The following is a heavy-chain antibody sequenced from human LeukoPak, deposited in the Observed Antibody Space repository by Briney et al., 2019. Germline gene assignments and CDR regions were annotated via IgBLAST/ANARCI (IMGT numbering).Heavy chain of an antibody. CDR1: GGSISSYY. CDR2: IYTSGST. D-gene: IGHD6-6*01. V-gene: IGHV4-4*09. Sequence: SETLSLTCTVSGGSISSYYWSWIRQPPGKGLEWIGYIYTSGSTNYNPSLKSRVTISVDTSKNQFSLKLSSVTAADTAVYYCARRTVSSSVGDYYYYYMDVWGKGTTVTVSS. CDR3: ARRTVSSSVGDYYYYYMDV. J-gene: IGHJ6*03.